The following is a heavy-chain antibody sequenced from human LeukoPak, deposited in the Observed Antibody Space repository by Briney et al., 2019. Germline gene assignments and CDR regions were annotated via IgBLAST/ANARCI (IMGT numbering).Heavy chain of an antibody. V-gene: IGHV3-74*01. CDR2: INSDGSTT. J-gene: IGHJ6*02. CDR3: ARENFYGMDV. CDR1: GFTFSRYW. Sequence: PGGSLTLTCAASGFTFSRYWMNWGRQAPGKGLVWVSRINSDGSTTRYADSVKGRFTISRDNAKNTMYLQMNSLRAEDTAVYYCARENFYGMDVWGQGTTVTVSS.